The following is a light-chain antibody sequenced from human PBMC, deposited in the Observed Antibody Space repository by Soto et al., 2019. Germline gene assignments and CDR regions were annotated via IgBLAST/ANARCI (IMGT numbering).Light chain of an antibody. J-gene: IGKJ2*01. V-gene: IGKV1-27*01. CDR3: QKYNSAPYT. CDR1: QGISNY. Sequence: DIQMTQSPSSLSASVGDRVTITCRASQGISNYLAWYQQKPGTVPKLLIYAASTLQSGVPSRFSGSGSGTDFNLTISSLQPAEVATYYCQKYNSAPYTFGQGTKLEIK. CDR2: AAS.